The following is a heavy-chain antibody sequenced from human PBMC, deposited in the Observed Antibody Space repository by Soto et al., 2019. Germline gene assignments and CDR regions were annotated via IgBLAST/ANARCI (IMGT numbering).Heavy chain of an antibody. CDR3: AKLRGYYGSGTAY. CDR1: GLTVSSNH. D-gene: IGHD3-10*01. V-gene: IGHV3-53*02. Sequence: EVQLVETGGGLIQPGGSLRLSCAASGLTVSSNHMSWVRQAPGKGLEWVSVIHSGGSTYYADSVKGRFTISRDNSKNTLYLQMNSLRAEDMAVYYCAKLRGYYGSGTAYWGQGTLVTVSS. CDR2: IHSGGST. J-gene: IGHJ4*02.